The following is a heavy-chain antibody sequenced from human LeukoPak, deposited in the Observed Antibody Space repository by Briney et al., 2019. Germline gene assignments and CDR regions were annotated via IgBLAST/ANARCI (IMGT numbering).Heavy chain of an antibody. CDR3: ARETGGYSSPFDY. D-gene: IGHD6-13*01. CDR2: MYYSGST. J-gene: IGHJ4*02. V-gene: IGHV4-59*01. Sequence: SETLSLTCTVSGASISSYYWSWLRQPPGKGLEWIAFMYYSGSTNYNPSLKSRVTISVDTSKNQFSLKLSSVTAADTAVYYCARETGGYSSPFDYWGQGTLVTVSS. CDR1: GASISSYY.